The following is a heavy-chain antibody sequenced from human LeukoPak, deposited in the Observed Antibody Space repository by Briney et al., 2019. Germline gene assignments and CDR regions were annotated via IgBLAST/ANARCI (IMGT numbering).Heavy chain of an antibody. CDR2: ITDCGGKT. CDR1: GFSFSTFA. V-gene: IGHV3-23*01. CDR3: ANRAWLDS. D-gene: IGHD5-12*01. J-gene: IGHJ4*02. Sequence: WGTLTLTCAASGFSFSTFAMNWDRQAPSKGLDLDSVITDCGGKTYYADSVKGRFIISRDNTQNTLYLQMNSLRVEDTAVYYCANRAWLDSWGQGNLVTVSS.